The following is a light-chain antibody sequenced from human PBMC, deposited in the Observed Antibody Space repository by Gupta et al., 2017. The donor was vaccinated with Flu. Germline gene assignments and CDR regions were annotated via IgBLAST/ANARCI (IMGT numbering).Light chain of an antibody. CDR3: MQGIHWPYT. J-gene: IGKJ2*01. CDR1: QSLVSHDVSTY. Sequence: SSCGSSQSLVSHDVSTYFNWFQQKPGQSPRLLIYKVSNRDSGVPDRISGSGSGTDFTLKISGVEAEDFGVYYCMQGIHWPYTFGQGTKLEIK. CDR2: KVS. V-gene: IGKV2-30*01.